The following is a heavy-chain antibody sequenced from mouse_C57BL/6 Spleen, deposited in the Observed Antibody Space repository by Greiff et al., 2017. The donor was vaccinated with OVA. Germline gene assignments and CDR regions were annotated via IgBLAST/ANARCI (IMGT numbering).Heavy chain of an antibody. CDR2: INPSTGGT. CDR3: ARSLTGLDY. J-gene: IGHJ2*01. V-gene: IGHV1-42*01. D-gene: IGHD4-1*01. CDR1: GYSFTGYY. Sequence: EVQLQESGPELVKPGASVKISCKASGYSFTGYYMNWVKQSPEKSLEWIGEINPSTGGTTYNQKFKAKATLTVDKSSSTAYMQLKSLTSEDSAVYYCARSLTGLDYWGQGTTLTVSS.